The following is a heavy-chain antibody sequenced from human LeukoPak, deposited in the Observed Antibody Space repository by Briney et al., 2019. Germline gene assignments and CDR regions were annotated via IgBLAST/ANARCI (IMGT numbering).Heavy chain of an antibody. CDR2: IYSGSS. CDR3: ARRGFNYGLFDS. D-gene: IGHD5-18*01. CDR1: GGSINNYY. Sequence: PSETLSLTCTVSGGSINNYYWSWIRQPPGKGLEWIGYIYSGSSDYNPSLKSRVTMSLDTSKNQFSLRLSSVTAADTAVYYCARRGFNYGLFDSWGQGTLVTVSS. V-gene: IGHV4-59*12. J-gene: IGHJ4*02.